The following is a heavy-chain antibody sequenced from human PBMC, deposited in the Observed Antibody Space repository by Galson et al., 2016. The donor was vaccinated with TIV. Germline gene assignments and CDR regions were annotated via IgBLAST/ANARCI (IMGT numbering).Heavy chain of an antibody. V-gene: IGHV3-30*18. CDR3: AKDVVNSRRLDEIGTAATSFDF. D-gene: IGHD2-15*01. CDR1: GFTFSDYA. Sequence: SLRLSCAASGFTFSDYAMNWVRQAPGRGLEWVAVISYDGRNKYYADSLKGRFTISTDNSKNTLHLQMYSLRAEDTAVYHCAKDVVNSRRLDEIGTAATSFDFWGQGTLVTVSS. CDR2: ISYDGRNK. J-gene: IGHJ4*02.